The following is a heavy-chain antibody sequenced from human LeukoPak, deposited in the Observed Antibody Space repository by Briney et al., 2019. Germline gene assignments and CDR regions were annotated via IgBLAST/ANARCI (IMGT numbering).Heavy chain of an antibody. CDR2: ITSSGRTI. Sequence: KPGGSLRLSCAASGFTFSDYYLSWIRQAPGKGRVWGLSITSSGRTITYADSVKGRFHFSRPNAKNSLYLQMNSLRAEDTAVYYCSRVNDFWSGSQVWFDPWGQGTLVTVSS. V-gene: IGHV3-11*01. CDR3: SRVNDFWSGSQVWFDP. CDR1: GFTFSDYY. D-gene: IGHD3-3*01. J-gene: IGHJ5*02.